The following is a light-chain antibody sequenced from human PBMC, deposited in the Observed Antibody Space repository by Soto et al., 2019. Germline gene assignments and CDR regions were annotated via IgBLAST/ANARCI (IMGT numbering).Light chain of an antibody. CDR1: QSVSSF. Sequence: EIVLTQSPATLSLSPGESATLSCRASQSVSSFLAWYQQKAGQAPRLLIYDASNRATGIPARFSGSGSGTDFTLTISSLEPEDFAIYYCQQRITWPSTFGQGTKLEIK. CDR3: QQRITWPST. CDR2: DAS. J-gene: IGKJ2*01. V-gene: IGKV3-11*01.